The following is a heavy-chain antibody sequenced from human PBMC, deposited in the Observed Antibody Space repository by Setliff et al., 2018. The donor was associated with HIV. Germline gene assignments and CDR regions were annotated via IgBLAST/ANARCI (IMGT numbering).Heavy chain of an antibody. CDR1: GFTFSSYA. CDR2: ISYDGSNK. D-gene: IGHD3-3*01. CDR3: ARDKAVNSWSGYYTPTYMDV. Sequence: GGSLRLSCAASGFTFSSYAMHWVRQAPGKGLEWVAVISYDGSNKYYADSVRGRFTISRDDSKNTLYLQMNSLRAEDTAMYYCARDKAVNSWSGYYTPTYMDVWGKGTMVTVSS. V-gene: IGHV3-30*04. J-gene: IGHJ6*03.